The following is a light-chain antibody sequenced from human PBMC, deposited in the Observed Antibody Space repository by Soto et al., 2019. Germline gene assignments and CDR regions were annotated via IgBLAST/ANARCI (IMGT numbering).Light chain of an antibody. Sequence: SYELTQPPSVSVAPGQSARITCGGNNIGSQSVHWYQQKPGQAPVLVVYDDNDRPSGIPERFSGSKSGNTATLSITRVGAGDEADYYCQVWDSGTDHAVFGGGTKLNVL. CDR1: NIGSQS. J-gene: IGLJ2*01. CDR2: DDN. V-gene: IGLV3-21*02. CDR3: QVWDSGTDHAV.